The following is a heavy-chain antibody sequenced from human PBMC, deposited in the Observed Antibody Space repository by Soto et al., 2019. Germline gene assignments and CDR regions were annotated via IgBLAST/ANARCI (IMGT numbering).Heavy chain of an antibody. V-gene: IGHV1-69*02. D-gene: IGHD2-8*01. CDR1: GGTFSSYT. CDR3: ASPLGYCTNDVCYTDDY. J-gene: IGHJ4*02. Sequence: SVKVSCKASGGTFSSYTISWVRQAPGQGLEWMGRIIPILGIANYAQKFQGRVTITADKSTSTAYMELSSLRSEDTAVYYCASPLGYCTNDVCYTDDYWGQGTLVTVSS. CDR2: IIPILGIA.